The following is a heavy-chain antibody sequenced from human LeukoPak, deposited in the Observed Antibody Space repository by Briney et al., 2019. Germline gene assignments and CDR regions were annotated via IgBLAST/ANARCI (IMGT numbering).Heavy chain of an antibody. CDR3: VKDRQPDSAWTFDY. Sequence: GGSLRLSCAASGFTFSRYTINWVRQAPEKGLEWVSGIYPNGNTFYADSVKGRFTISRDTSESTLYLEMSSLRVEDTAIYYCVKDRQPDSAWTFDYWGQGTLVSVSS. V-gene: IGHV3-23*01. CDR2: IYPNGNT. D-gene: IGHD6-19*01. J-gene: IGHJ4*02. CDR1: GFTFSRYT.